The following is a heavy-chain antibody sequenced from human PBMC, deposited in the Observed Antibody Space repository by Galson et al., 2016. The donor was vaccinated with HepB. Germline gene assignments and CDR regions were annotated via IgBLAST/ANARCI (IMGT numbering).Heavy chain of an antibody. CDR3: AKERYSARWYYFDY. Sequence: SLRLSCAASRFTFDIYAMSWVRQAPGKGLEWISTISGSGGSTYYADSVKGRFTVSRDNSKNTLYLQMNSLRAEDTAVYYCAKERYSARWYYFDYWGQGTLVTVSS. D-gene: IGHD1-26*01. CDR1: RFTFDIYA. J-gene: IGHJ4*02. V-gene: IGHV3-23*01. CDR2: ISGSGGST.